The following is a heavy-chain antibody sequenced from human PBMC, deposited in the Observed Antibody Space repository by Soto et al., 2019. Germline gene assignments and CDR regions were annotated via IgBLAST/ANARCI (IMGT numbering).Heavy chain of an antibody. CDR3: ARDYYDSSGYYFGQYGMDV. J-gene: IGHJ6*02. V-gene: IGHV1-69*13. D-gene: IGHD3-22*01. Sequence: SVKVSCKASGGTFSSYAISWGRQAPGQGFEWMGGIIPIFGTANYAQKFQGRVTITADESTSTAYMELSSLRSEDTAVYYCARDYYDSSGYYFGQYGMDVWRQGCTVAVSS. CDR2: IIPIFGTA. CDR1: GGTFSSYA.